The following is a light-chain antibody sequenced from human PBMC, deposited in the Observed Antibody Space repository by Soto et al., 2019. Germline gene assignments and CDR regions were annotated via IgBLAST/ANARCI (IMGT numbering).Light chain of an antibody. CDR1: SSDVGSYNL. CDR2: EGS. Sequence: QSALTQPASVSGSPGQSITISCTGTSSDVGSYNLVSWYQQHPGKAPKLMIYEGSKRPSGVSNRFSGSKSGNTASLTISGLQAEDEADYYCCSYAGSSPSLAVFGGGTQLTVL. J-gene: IGLJ7*01. CDR3: CSYAGSSPSLAV. V-gene: IGLV2-23*01.